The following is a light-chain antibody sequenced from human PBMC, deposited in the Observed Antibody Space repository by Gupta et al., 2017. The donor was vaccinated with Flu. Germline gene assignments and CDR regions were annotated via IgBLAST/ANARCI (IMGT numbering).Light chain of an antibody. J-gene: IGLJ3*02. CDR1: GGNIGSNY. CDR2: EDD. CDR3: QSDDTSHWV. V-gene: IGLV6-57*01. Sequence: TRSGGNIGSNYVRWYHQHPGRTPTLVIFEDDSSPSGVPDRFSGSNDSSSTTATLTMAELEDEAEDYYYCQSDDTSHWVFGGGTKLTVL.